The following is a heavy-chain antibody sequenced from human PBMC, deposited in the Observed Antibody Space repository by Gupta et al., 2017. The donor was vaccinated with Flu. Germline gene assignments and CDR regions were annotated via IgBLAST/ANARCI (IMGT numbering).Heavy chain of an antibody. V-gene: IGHV1-2*02. CDR1: GYTFTDYY. Sequence: QERLVQSGAEVKKPGVSVKVSCQASGYTFTDYYIHWVRQAPGQGLEWMGWLNPDSGATHYAQSFQGRVAMTRDTSVDTAYMELSSLRSDDTAVYYCARVSSLRYSSGWYHLWGQGTLVTVSS. J-gene: IGHJ4*02. D-gene: IGHD6-19*01. CDR3: ARVSSLRYSSGWYHL. CDR2: LNPDSGAT.